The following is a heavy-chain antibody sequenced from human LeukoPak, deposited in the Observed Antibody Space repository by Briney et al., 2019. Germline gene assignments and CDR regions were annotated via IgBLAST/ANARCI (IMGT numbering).Heavy chain of an antibody. Sequence: ASVKVSCKASGYTFTSYYMHWVRQAPGQGLEWMGIINPSGRSTSYAQKFQGRVTMTRDTSTSTVYMELSSLRSEDTAVYYCAREFSEHDAFDIWGQGTMVTVSS. CDR2: INPSGRST. CDR3: AREFSEHDAFDI. V-gene: IGHV1-46*01. CDR1: GYTFTSYY. J-gene: IGHJ3*02. D-gene: IGHD6-25*01.